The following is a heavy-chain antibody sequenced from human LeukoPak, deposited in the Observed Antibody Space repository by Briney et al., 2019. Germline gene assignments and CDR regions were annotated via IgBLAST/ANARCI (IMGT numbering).Heavy chain of an antibody. V-gene: IGHV3-23*01. CDR3: AKSPDFFVPFDY. CDR2: ISGSGGST. J-gene: IGHJ4*02. Sequence: GGSLRLSCAASGFTFSSYAMSWVRQAPGKRLEWVSAISGSGGSTYYADSVKGRSTISRDNSKNTLYLQMNSLRAEDTAVYYCAKSPDFFVPFDYWGQGTLVTVSS. CDR1: GFTFSSYA. D-gene: IGHD3/OR15-3a*01.